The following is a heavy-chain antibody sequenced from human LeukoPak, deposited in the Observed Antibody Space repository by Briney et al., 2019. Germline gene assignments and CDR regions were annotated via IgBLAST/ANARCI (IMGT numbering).Heavy chain of an antibody. CDR1: GFTFSDYY. V-gene: IGHV3-11*01. D-gene: IGHD3-10*01. J-gene: IGHJ4*02. Sequence: GGSLRLSCAASGFTFSDYYMSWIRQAPGKGLEWVSYISSSGSTIYYADSVKGRFTISRDNAKNSLYLQMNSLRAEDTAVYYCARRVVRAGSEDYFDYWGQGTLVTVSS. CDR3: ARRVVRAGSEDYFDY. CDR2: ISSSGSTI.